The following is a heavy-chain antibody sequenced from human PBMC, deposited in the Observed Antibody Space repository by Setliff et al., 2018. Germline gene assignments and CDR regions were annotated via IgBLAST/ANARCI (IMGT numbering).Heavy chain of an antibody. Sequence: PGGSLRLSCAASGLTFSSYAMSWVRQAPGKGLEWVSGLNDVGHNTYYIDSVKGRFTISRDNAKNSLYLQMNSLRAEDTAVYYCARAGITGTTNWFDPWGQGTQVTVSS. J-gene: IGHJ5*02. CDR2: LNDVGHNT. V-gene: IGHV3-23*01. D-gene: IGHD1-7*01. CDR3: ARAGITGTTNWFDP. CDR1: GLTFSSYA.